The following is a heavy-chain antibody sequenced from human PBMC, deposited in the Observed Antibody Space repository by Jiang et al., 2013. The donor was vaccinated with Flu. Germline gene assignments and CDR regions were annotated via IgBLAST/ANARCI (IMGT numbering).Heavy chain of an antibody. J-gene: IGHJ4*02. D-gene: IGHD3-10*01. V-gene: IGHV3-30*04. CDR1: GFTFSRSA. CDR2: ISVDGTFT. Sequence: VQLVESGGGAVQTGRSLRLSCAASGFTFSRSAMHWVRQAPGKGLEWVAVISVDGTFTDHADSVEGRFSISRDNSNNTLYLQMNSLRAEDTAVYYCARDKDLRGFDFWGQGTLVTVSS. CDR3: ARDKDLRGFDF.